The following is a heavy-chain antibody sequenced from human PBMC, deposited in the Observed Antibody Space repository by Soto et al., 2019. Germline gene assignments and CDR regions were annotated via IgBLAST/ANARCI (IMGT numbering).Heavy chain of an antibody. D-gene: IGHD3-22*01. V-gene: IGHV3-30-3*01. CDR3: ARPIVVVITGDAFDI. J-gene: IGHJ3*02. Sequence: GGSLRLSCAASGFTFSSYAMHWVRQAPGKGLEWVAVISYDGSNKYYADSVKGRFTISRDNSKNTLYLQMNSLRAEDTAVYYCARPIVVVITGDAFDIWGQGTMVTVSS. CDR2: ISYDGSNK. CDR1: GFTFSSYA.